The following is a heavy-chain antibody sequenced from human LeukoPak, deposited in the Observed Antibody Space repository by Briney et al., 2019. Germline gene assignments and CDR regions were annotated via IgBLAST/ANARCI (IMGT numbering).Heavy chain of an antibody. D-gene: IGHD6-13*01. CDR1: GFTFSSYS. CDR2: ISSSSSYI. CDR3: ARAKPPYSSSWLVGY. Sequence: GGSLRLSCAASGFTFSSYSMNWVRQAPGKGLEWVSSISSSSSYIYYADSVKGRITISRDNAKNSLYLQMNSLRAEDTAVYYCARAKPPYSSSWLVGYWGQGTLVTVSS. J-gene: IGHJ4*02. V-gene: IGHV3-21*01.